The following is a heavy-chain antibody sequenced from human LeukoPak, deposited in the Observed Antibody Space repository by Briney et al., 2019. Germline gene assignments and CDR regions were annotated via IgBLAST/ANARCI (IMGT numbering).Heavy chain of an antibody. D-gene: IGHD6-19*01. V-gene: IGHV1-3*01. CDR1: GYTFTSYD. CDR3: ARSLIGYSSGWYGFSLWENNWFDP. J-gene: IGHJ5*02. Sequence: ASVKVSCKASGYTFTSYDINWVRQATGQRLEWMGWINAGNGNTKYSQKFQGRVTITRDTSASTAYMELSSLRSEDTAVYYCARSLIGYSSGWYGFSLWENNWFDPWGQGTLVTVSS. CDR2: INAGNGNT.